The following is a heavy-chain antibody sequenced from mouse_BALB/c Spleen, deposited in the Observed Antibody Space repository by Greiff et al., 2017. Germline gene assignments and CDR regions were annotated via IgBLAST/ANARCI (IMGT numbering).Heavy chain of an antibody. D-gene: IGHD1-1*02. V-gene: IGHV5-6*01. CDR2: ISSGGSYT. Sequence: EVNVVESGGDLVKPGGSLKLSCAASGFTFSSYGMSWVRQTPDKRLEWVATISSGGSYTYYPDSVKGRFTISRDNAKNTLYLQMSSLKSEDTAMYYCASGWADWFAYWGQGTLVTVSA. J-gene: IGHJ3*01. CDR1: GFTFSSYG. CDR3: ASGWADWFAY.